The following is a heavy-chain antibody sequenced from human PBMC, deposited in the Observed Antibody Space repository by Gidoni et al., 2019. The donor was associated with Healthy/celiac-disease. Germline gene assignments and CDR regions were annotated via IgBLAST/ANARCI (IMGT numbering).Heavy chain of an antibody. CDR3: AKGSYCSSTSCPPRDMDF. D-gene: IGHD2-2*01. CDR2: ISGSGGST. J-gene: IGHJ6*03. Sequence: EVQLLESGGGLVQPGGSLRLSCAASGFTFSSYAMSWVRQAPGKGLEWVSAISGSGGSTYYADSVKGRFTISRDNSKNTLYLQMNSLRAEDTAVYYCAKGSYCSSTSCPPRDMDFWGKGTTVTVSS. V-gene: IGHV3-23*01. CDR1: GFTFSSYA.